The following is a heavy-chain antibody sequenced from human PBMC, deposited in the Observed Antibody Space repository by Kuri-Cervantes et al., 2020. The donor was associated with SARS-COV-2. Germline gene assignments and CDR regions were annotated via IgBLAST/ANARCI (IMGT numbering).Heavy chain of an antibody. CDR1: GFTFSSYA. V-gene: IGHV3-23*01. CDR3: AKDLTIAVAGFNWYFDL. D-gene: IGHD6-19*01. J-gene: IGHJ2*01. CDR2: ISGSGGST. Sequence: GGSLRLSCAASGFTFSSYAMSWVRQAPGKGLGWVSAISGSGGSTYYADSVKGRFTISRDNSKNTPYLQMNSLRAEDTAVYYCAKDLTIAVAGFNWYFDLWGRGTLVTVSS.